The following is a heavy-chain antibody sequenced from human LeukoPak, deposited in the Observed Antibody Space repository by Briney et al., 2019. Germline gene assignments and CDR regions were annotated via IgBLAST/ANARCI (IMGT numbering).Heavy chain of an antibody. CDR1: GYTFTSYG. Sequence: GASVKVSCKASGYTFTSYGISWVRQAPGQGLEWMGWISAYNGNTNYAQKLQGRVTMTTDTPTSTAYMELRSLRSDDTAVYYCARDNIFVGATLNPTVGFDYWGQGTLVTVSS. CDR3: ARDNIFVGATLNPTVGFDY. J-gene: IGHJ4*02. D-gene: IGHD1-26*01. CDR2: ISAYNGNT. V-gene: IGHV1-18*01.